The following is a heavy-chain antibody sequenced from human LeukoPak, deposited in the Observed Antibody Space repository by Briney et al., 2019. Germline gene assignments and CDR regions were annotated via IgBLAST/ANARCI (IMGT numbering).Heavy chain of an antibody. Sequence: GGSLRLSCVVSGLTFSSYSMNWVRQAPGKGLEWVSYISSSSSPIYDSDSVKGRFTISRDNAKNSLYLEMNSLRAEDTAVYYCVRELSGILGFDYWGRGTLVTVSS. D-gene: IGHD6-13*01. J-gene: IGHJ4*02. CDR2: ISSSSSPI. CDR3: VRELSGILGFDY. V-gene: IGHV3-48*01. CDR1: GLTFSSYS.